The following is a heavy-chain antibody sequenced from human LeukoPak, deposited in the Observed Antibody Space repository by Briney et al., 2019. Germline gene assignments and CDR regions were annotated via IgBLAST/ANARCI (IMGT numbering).Heavy chain of an antibody. J-gene: IGHJ6*02. CDR3: TAAAGTYYYYYGMDV. V-gene: IGHV4-39*01. CDR1: GGSISSSSYY. Sequence: SETLSLTCTVSGGSISSSSYYWGWIRQPPGKGLAWIGSIYYSGSTYYNPSLKSRVTISVDTSKNQFSLKLSSVTAADTAVYYCTAAAGTYYYYYGMDVWGQGTTVTVSS. D-gene: IGHD6-13*01. CDR2: IYYSGST.